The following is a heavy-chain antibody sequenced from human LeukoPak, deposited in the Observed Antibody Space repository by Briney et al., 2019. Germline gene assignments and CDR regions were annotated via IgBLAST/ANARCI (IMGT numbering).Heavy chain of an antibody. V-gene: IGHV1-8*01. CDR1: GYTFTSYD. CDR2: MNPKTGNT. CDR3: ARRPSKYYDILTGYYSSEIDY. D-gene: IGHD3-9*01. J-gene: IGHJ4*02. Sequence: ASVKVSCKASGYTFTSYDINWVRQPTGQGREWVGWMNPKTGNTGYAQKFQGRVTMTRNTSISTAYMELSSLRSEDTAVYYCARRPSKYYDILTGYYSSEIDYWGQGTLVTVSS.